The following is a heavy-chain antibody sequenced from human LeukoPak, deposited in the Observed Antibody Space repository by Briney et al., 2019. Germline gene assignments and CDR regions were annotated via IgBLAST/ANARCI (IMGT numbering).Heavy chain of an antibody. V-gene: IGHV3-30*01. J-gene: IGHJ6*03. Sequence: QPGRSLTLSCAASGFTFSRHPMHWVRQAPGKGLEWVALISHDEVSTYYVDSVKGRFTISRDKSKNTLFLQMNSLRPEDTAVYYCARQATSLGYFYSYLDVWGTGTTVTVSS. CDR2: ISHDEVST. CDR1: GFTFSRHP. CDR3: ARQATSLGYFYSYLDV.